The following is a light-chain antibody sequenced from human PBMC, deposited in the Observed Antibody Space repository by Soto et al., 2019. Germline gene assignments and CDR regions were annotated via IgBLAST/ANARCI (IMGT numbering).Light chain of an antibody. J-gene: IGLJ2*01. CDR2: EGN. CDR3: CSYAGRSTVI. V-gene: IGLV2-23*01. CDR1: SGDIGTDNL. Sequence: QSVLTQPASVSGSPGQSITISCTGTSGDIGTDNLVSWYQQHPGRAPKLIIFEGNKRPSGVSNRFSASKSGNTASLAVSGLQAEDGADYHCCSYAGRSTVICGGGTKVTVL.